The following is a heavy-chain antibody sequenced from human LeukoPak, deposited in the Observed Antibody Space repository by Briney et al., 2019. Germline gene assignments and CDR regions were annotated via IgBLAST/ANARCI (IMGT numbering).Heavy chain of an antibody. Sequence: PGRSLRLSCAAPGIPFSSFGMHWLRQAPGKGLEWFAFIWYDGSNKYNTDSVKGRFTISRDSSKNTLYLQMNSLTAEDTAVYYCARDGTVTAGPFDPWGAGTLVTVSS. CDR3: ARDGTVTAGPFDP. D-gene: IGHD4-17*01. V-gene: IGHV3-33*01. J-gene: IGHJ5*02. CDR1: GIPFSSFG. CDR2: IWYDGSNK.